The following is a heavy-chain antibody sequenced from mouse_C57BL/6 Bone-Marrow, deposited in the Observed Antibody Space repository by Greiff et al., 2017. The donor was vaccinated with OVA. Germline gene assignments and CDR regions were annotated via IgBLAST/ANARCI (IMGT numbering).Heavy chain of an antibody. D-gene: IGHD2-3*01. J-gene: IGHJ2*01. CDR1: GYTFTNYW. V-gene: IGHV1-63*01. CDR3: ARSEDGYLLFDY. Sequence: VQLQQSGAELVRPGTSVKMSCKASGYTFTNYWIGWAKQRPGHGLEWIGDIYPGGGYTNYNEKFKGKATLTADKSPSTAYMQFSSLTSEDSAIYYCARSEDGYLLFDYWGQGTTLTVSS. CDR2: IYPGGGYT.